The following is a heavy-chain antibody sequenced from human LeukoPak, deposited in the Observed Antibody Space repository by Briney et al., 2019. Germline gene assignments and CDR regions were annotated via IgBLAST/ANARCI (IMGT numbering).Heavy chain of an antibody. J-gene: IGHJ4*02. Sequence: GASVKVSCKASGYTFTGYYMHWVRQAPGQGLEWMGWINPNSGGTNYAQKFQGRVTITTDESTSTASMELSSLRSEDTAVYFCARAGFEYQLHTVFYYWGQGTLVTVSS. CDR1: GYTFTGYY. CDR2: INPNSGGT. D-gene: IGHD2-2*01. V-gene: IGHV1-2*02. CDR3: ARAGFEYQLHTVFYY.